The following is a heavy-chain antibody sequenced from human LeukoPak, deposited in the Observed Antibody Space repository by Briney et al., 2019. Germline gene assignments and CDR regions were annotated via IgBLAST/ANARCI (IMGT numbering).Heavy chain of an antibody. CDR1: GFTFSNHQ. D-gene: IGHD4-23*01. V-gene: IGHV3-7*04. J-gene: IGHJ3*02. CDR2: IKTDGDQK. Sequence: GGSLRRSCVGSGFTFSNHQMNWVRQAPGKELVWVAKIKTDGDQKNYVDSVKGRFIISRDNTKNSLFLQMNSLRAEDTAVYYCAGDYEGNLAFDIWGQGTMVTVSS. CDR3: AGDYEGNLAFDI.